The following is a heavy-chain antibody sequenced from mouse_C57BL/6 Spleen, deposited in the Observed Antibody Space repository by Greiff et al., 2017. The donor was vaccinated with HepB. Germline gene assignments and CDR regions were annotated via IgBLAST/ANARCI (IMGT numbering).Heavy chain of an antibody. CDR3: ARSIYYYGSDWYFDV. V-gene: IGHV1-18*01. D-gene: IGHD1-1*01. CDR2: INPNNGGT. CDR1: GYTFTDYN. J-gene: IGHJ1*03. Sequence: EVQRVESGPELVKPGASVKIPCKASGYTFTDYNMDWVKQSHGKSLEWIGDINPNNGGTIYNQKFKGKATLTVDKSSSTAYMELRSLTSEDTAVYYSARSIYYYGSDWYFDVWGTGTTVTVSS.